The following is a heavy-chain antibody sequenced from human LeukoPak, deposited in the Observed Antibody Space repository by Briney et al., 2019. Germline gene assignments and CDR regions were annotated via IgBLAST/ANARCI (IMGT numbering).Heavy chain of an antibody. D-gene: IGHD6-13*01. CDR3: ARDYSSSWYYFDY. CDR2: ISSNGGST. J-gene: IGHJ4*02. CDR1: GFTFSSYA. V-gene: IGHV3-64*01. Sequence: GRSLRLSCAASGFTFSSYAMHWVRQAPGKGLEYVSAISSNGGSTYYANSVKGRFTISRDNSKNTLYLQMGSLRAEDMAVDYCARDYSSSWYYFDYWGQGTLVTVSS.